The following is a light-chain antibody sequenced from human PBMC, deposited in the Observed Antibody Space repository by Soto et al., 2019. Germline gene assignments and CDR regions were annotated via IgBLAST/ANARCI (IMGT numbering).Light chain of an antibody. CDR2: GAS. CDR3: QKYGYSPPGT. V-gene: IGKV3-20*01. J-gene: IGKJ2*01. CDR1: QSVSSNY. Sequence: EIVLTQSPGTLSLSPGERATLSCRASQSVSSNYLAWYQHKPDQAPRLLIYGASTRATGIPDRFSGSESGTDFPLTISRLEPEDFAVYYCQKYGYSPPGTFGQGTKLEIK.